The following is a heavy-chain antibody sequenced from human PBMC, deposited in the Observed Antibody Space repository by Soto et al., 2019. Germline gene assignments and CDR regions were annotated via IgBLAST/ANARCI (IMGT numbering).Heavy chain of an antibody. CDR2: ISAYNGNT. J-gene: IGHJ3*02. Sequence: ASVKVSCKASGYTFTSYGISGVRQAPGQGLEWMGWISAYNGNTNYAQKLQGRVTMTTDTSTSTAYMELRSLRSDDTAVYYCASGRYYYDRSGYYRDAFDISGQGTMVAVSS. V-gene: IGHV1-18*04. CDR3: ASGRYYYDRSGYYRDAFDI. CDR1: GYTFTSYG. D-gene: IGHD3-22*01.